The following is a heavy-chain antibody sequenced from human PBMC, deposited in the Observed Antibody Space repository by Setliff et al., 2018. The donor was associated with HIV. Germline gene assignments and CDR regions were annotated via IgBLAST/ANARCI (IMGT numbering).Heavy chain of an antibody. CDR3: ATADYMYGRNIFDY. CDR1: GYAIDNGYT. D-gene: IGHD5-12*01. Sequence: SETLSLTCSVPGYAIDNGYTWGWIRQSPGKGLEWIGNVYHTGRAFYNPSLQSRVTISVDTSKNQFSLKLTSVTAADTAVYYCATADYMYGRNIFDYWGQGTLVTVSS. CDR2: VYHTGRA. J-gene: IGHJ4*02. V-gene: IGHV4-38-2*01.